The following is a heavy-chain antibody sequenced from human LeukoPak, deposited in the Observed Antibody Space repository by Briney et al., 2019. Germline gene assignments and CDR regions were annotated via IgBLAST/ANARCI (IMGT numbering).Heavy chain of an antibody. CDR2: IYNSGST. CDR3: ARERLQLGLFDY. J-gene: IGHJ4*02. D-gene: IGHD5-24*01. Sequence: KPSQTLSLTCTVSGDSIGSGEYYWTWIRQAPGKGLEWIGYIYNSGSTYYNPSLESRVTISVDTSKNQFSLKLSSVTAADTAVYYCARERLQLGLFDYWGQGTLVTVSS. CDR1: GDSIGSGEYY. V-gene: IGHV4-30-4*01.